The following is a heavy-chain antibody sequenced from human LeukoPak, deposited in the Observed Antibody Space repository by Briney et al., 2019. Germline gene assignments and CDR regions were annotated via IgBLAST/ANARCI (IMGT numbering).Heavy chain of an antibody. CDR3: ARDFTGWELPNRFDP. D-gene: IGHD1-26*01. V-gene: IGHV3-7*01. CDR1: GFTFSRYW. CDR2: ISEGENEK. J-gene: IGHJ5*02. Sequence: GGSLRLSCAASGFTFSRYWMTWVRQAPGKGLEWVASISEGENEKHYVDSVKGRFTISRDNGKNSLYLQINNLRAEDTAVYFCARDFTGWELPNRFDPWGQGTLVTVSS.